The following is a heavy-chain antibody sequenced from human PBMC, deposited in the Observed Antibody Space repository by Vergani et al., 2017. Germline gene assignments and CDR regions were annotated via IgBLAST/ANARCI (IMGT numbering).Heavy chain of an antibody. CDR3: ARGIRVRQLANLDWGFDP. CDR2: ISYDGSDK. CDR1: GFTFSSYG. Sequence: QVQLVESGGGVVQPGRSLRLSCAASGFTFSSYGIHWVRQAPGKGLEWVAVISYDGSDKYYADSVKGRFTISRDNSKNTLYLQMNSLRAEDTAVYYCARGIRVRQLANLDWGFDPWGQGTLVTVSS. V-gene: IGHV3-30*03. D-gene: IGHD6-13*01. J-gene: IGHJ5*02.